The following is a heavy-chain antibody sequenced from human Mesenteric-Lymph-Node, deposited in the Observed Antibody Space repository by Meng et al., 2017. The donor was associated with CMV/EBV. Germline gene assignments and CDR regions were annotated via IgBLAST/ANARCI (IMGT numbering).Heavy chain of an antibody. Sequence: CAASGFTFSSYAMSWVRQAPGKGLEWVSVIYSGGSSTYYADSVKGRFTISRDNSKNTLYLQMNSLRAEDTAVYYCAKDVGSDWPIIDYWGQGTLVTVSS. CDR1: GFTFSSYA. CDR3: AKDVGSDWPIIDY. J-gene: IGHJ4*02. V-gene: IGHV3-23*03. D-gene: IGHD6-19*01. CDR2: IYSGGSST.